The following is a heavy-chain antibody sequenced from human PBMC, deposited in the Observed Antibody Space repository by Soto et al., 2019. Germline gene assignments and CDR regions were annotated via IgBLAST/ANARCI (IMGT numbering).Heavy chain of an antibody. J-gene: IGHJ4*02. Sequence: EVQLLESGGGLVQPGGSLRLSCAASGFSFSSYAMNWVRQAPGEGLEWVSVISGSGDSTYYADSVKGRFTISRDNSKNTLYLQMISLRAEDTAVYYCARHSSGWYFDYWGQGTLVIVSS. V-gene: IGHV3-23*01. CDR3: ARHSSGWYFDY. CDR1: GFSFSSYA. D-gene: IGHD6-19*01. CDR2: ISGSGDST.